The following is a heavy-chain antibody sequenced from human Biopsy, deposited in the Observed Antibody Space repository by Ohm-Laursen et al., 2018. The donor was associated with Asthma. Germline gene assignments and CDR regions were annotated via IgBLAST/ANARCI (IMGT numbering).Heavy chain of an antibody. CDR1: GFAFNNSS. CDR2: ISASGVRT. V-gene: IGHV3-23*01. Sequence: SLRLSCAASGFAFNNSSMTWVRQAPGKGPERVSSISASGVRTFYADSVKGRFTVSRDSSRNTLYLQLSTLRVEDTAVYFCAKITTDRQKANNWFDPWGQGTLVTVSS. CDR3: AKITTDRQKANNWFDP. D-gene: IGHD3-22*01. J-gene: IGHJ5*02.